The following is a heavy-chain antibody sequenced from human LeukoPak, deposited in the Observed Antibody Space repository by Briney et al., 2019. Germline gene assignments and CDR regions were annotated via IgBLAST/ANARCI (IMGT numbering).Heavy chain of an antibody. J-gene: IGHJ4*02. D-gene: IGHD3-22*01. V-gene: IGHV3-23*01. CDR3: AKVSASYYYDCSGIIDY. Sequence: GGSLRLSCAASGFTFSSYAMSWVRQAPGRGLEWVSAISGSGGSTYYADSVKGRFTISRDNSKNTLYLQMNSLRAEETAVYYCAKVSASYYYDCSGIIDYWGQGTLVTVSS. CDR2: ISGSGGST. CDR1: GFTFSSYA.